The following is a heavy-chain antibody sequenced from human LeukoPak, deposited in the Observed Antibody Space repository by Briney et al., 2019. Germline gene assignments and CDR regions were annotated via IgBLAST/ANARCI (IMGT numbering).Heavy chain of an antibody. J-gene: IGHJ4*02. CDR3: AKQTESYCGGDCYHGY. CDR2: IRYDGSNR. D-gene: IGHD2-21*01. Sequence: GGSLRLSCAASGFTFSSYGMHWVRQAPGKGLEWVAFIRYDGSNRYYADSVKGRFTISRDNSKNTLYLQMNSLRAEDTAVYYCAKQTESYCGGDCYHGYWGQGTLVTVSS. V-gene: IGHV3-30*02. CDR1: GFTFSSYG.